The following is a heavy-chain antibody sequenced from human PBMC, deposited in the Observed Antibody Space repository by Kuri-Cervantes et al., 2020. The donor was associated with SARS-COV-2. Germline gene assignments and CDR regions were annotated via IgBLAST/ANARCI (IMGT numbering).Heavy chain of an antibody. J-gene: IGHJ2*01. D-gene: IGHD2-21*02. CDR1: GFTFTSSA. V-gene: IGHV1-69*10. Sequence: SVKVSCKASGFTFTSSAMQWVRQAPGQGLEWMGGIIPILGIANYAQKFQGRVTITADKSTSTAYMELNSLRAEDTAVYYCAREGEAYCGGDCYLVYWYFDLWGRGTLVTVSS. CDR2: IIPILGIA. CDR3: AREGEAYCGGDCYLVYWYFDL.